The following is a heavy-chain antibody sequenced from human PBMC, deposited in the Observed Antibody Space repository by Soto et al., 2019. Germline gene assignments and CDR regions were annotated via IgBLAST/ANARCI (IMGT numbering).Heavy chain of an antibody. CDR3: ARGAPMAPADVSIFEY. Sequence: SETLSLAGAVYGGSFSGYYWTWIRHPPGKGLEWIGEINHSGSTNYNPSLKSRVTISVDTSKNQFSLNLSSVTAADTAVYYCARGAPMAPADVSIFEYCGQGILVTVSS. CDR2: INHSGST. V-gene: IGHV4-34*01. J-gene: IGHJ4*02. CDR1: GGSFSGYY. D-gene: IGHD6-13*01.